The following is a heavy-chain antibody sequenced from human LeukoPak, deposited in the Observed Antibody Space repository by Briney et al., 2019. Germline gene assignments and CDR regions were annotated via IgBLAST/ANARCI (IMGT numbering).Heavy chain of an antibody. CDR1: GFTFSSYW. V-gene: IGHV3-74*01. J-gene: IGHJ4*02. D-gene: IGHD3-3*01. CDR2: INSDGSST. Sequence: PGGSLRLSCAASGFTFSSYWMRWVRQAPGKGLVWVSRINSDGSSTSYADSVKGRFTISRDNAKNTLYLQMNSLRAEDTAVYYCARGYYGFWSGYLDYWGQGTLVTVSS. CDR3: ARGYYGFWSGYLDY.